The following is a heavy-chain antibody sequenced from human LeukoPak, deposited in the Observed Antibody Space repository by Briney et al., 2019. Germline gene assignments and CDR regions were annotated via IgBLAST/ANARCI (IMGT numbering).Heavy chain of an antibody. CDR2: INPNDGDT. V-gene: IGHV1-2*02. D-gene: IGHD2-2*01. Sequence: ASVKVSCKASGYTFTDYYMHWVRQAPGQGLEWMGWINPNDGDTNYAQKFQGRVTMTRDTSISTAHMEVSRLRSDDTAVYYCVRANFLCCSSSTCLFDYWGQGTLVTVSS. CDR1: GYTFTDYY. J-gene: IGHJ4*02. CDR3: VRANFLCCSSSTCLFDY.